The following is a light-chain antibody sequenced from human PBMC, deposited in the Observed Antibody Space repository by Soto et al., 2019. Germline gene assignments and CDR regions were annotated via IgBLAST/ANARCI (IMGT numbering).Light chain of an antibody. CDR3: QQYDSSPL. CDR1: QSVSNSH. J-gene: IGKJ4*01. V-gene: IGKV3-20*01. Sequence: EIVLTQSPATLSLSPGERATLSCRASQSVSNSHLAWYQQKRGQSPRLLLYAASSRATGISVRFSGSGSGTASPLSISALAPEDFAVYSCQQYDSSPLFGGGNKVE. CDR2: AAS.